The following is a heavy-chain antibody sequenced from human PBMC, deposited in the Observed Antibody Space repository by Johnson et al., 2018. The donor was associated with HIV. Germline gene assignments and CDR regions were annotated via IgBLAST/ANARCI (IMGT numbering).Heavy chain of an antibody. V-gene: IGHV3-43*01. CDR1: GFTFSSYA. CDR3: GVADYGGPDAFDI. CDR2: ITWTGGST. Sequence: VQLVESGGELVRPGGSLTLSCAASGFTFSSYAMHWVRQAPGKGLEWVSLITWTGGSTYYADFVKGRFTISRDNSKNSLYLQMNSLRTEDTALYYCGVADYGGPDAFDIWGQGTMVTVSS. D-gene: IGHD4-23*01. J-gene: IGHJ3*02.